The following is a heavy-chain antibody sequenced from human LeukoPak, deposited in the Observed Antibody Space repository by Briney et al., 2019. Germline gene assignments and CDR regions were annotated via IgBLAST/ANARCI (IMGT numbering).Heavy chain of an antibody. CDR2: IIPIFGTA. V-gene: IGHV1-69*13. D-gene: IGHD6-13*01. J-gene: IGHJ5*02. Sequence: ASVKVSCKASGYIFTDYYMHWVRQAPGQGLEWMGGIIPIFGTANYAQKFQGRVTITADESTSTAYMELSSLRSEDTAVYYCARGQQLAPVDGINWFDPWGQGTLVTVSS. CDR1: GYIFTDYY. CDR3: ARGQQLAPVDGINWFDP.